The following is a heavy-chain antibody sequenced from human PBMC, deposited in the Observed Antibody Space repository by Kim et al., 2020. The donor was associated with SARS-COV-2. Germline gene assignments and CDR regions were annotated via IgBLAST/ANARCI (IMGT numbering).Heavy chain of an antibody. D-gene: IGHD1-26*01. V-gene: IGHV4-31*02. J-gene: IGHJ6*02. CDR3: ARDWDDAPYPGMGV. Sequence: PSLQSRRTIPVDASKNQFSLKLSSVTAADTAVYYCARDWDDAPYPGMGVWGQGTTVTVSS.